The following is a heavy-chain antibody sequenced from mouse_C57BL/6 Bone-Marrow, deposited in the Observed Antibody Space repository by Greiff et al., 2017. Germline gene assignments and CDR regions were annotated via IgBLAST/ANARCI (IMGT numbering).Heavy chain of an antibody. V-gene: IGHV10-1*01. CDR2: IRSKSNNYAT. CDR3: VRHSLAY. CDR1: GFSFNTYA. Sequence: EVKLVESGGGLVQPKGSLKLSCAASGFSFNTYAMNWVRQAPGKGLEWVARIRSKSNNYATYYADSVKDRFTISRDDSESMLYLQMNNLKTADTAMYYCVRHSLAYWGQGTLVTVSA. J-gene: IGHJ3*01.